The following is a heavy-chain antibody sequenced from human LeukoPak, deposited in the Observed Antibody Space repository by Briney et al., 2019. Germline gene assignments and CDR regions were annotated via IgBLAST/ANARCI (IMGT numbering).Heavy chain of an antibody. CDR1: GFTFSDYY. V-gene: IGHV3-11*01. CDR3: ARARMTMIVFIGAFGI. J-gene: IGHJ3*02. D-gene: IGHD3-22*01. CDR2: ISSSGSTI. Sequence: GGSLRLSCAASGFTFSDYYMSWIRQAPGKGLEWVSYISSSGSTIYYADSVKGRFTISRDNAKNSLYLQMNSQRAEDTAVYYCARARMTMIVFIGAFGIWGQGTMVTVSS.